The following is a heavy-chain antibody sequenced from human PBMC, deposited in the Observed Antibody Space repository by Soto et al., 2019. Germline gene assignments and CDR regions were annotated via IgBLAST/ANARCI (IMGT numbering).Heavy chain of an antibody. V-gene: IGHV3-33*01. Sequence: GGSLRLSCAAAGFTFSSYVMHWVRQAPGKGLEWVAVIWYDGSNKYYADSVKGRFTISRDNSKNTLYLQMNSLRAEDTAVYYCARDWSGFDYWGQGTLVTVSS. D-gene: IGHD3-10*01. CDR2: IWYDGSNK. CDR3: ARDWSGFDY. J-gene: IGHJ4*02. CDR1: GFTFSSYV.